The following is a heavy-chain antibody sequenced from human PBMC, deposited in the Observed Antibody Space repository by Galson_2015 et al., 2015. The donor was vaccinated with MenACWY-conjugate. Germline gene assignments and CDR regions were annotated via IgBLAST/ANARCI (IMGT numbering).Heavy chain of an antibody. V-gene: IGHV3-7*01. CDR2: IKKDGSEK. CDR3: ARGVGGYDPGDY. CDR1: GFTFRNYW. D-gene: IGHD5-12*01. J-gene: IGHJ4*02. Sequence: SLRLSCAASGFTFRNYWMTWVRQAPGKGLEWVASIKKDGSEKYYVDSVKGRFTISRDNAKNSLYLEMNSLRVEDTAVYYCARGVGGYDPGDYWGQGTLVTVSS.